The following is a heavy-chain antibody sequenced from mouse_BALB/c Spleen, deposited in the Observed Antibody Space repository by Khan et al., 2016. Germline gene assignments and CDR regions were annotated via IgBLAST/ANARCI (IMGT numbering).Heavy chain of an antibody. CDR1: GFDFSRYW. CDR2: INPDSSTI. Sequence: EVKLLESGGGLVQPGGSLKLSCAASGFDFSRYWMNWVRQAPGKGLEWIGEINPDSSTINYTPSLKDKFIISRDNAKNTLYLQMRKVRSEDTALYYCARLYYYGSVDYWGQGTTLTVSS. J-gene: IGHJ2*01. D-gene: IGHD1-1*01. V-gene: IGHV4-1*02. CDR3: ARLYYYGSVDY.